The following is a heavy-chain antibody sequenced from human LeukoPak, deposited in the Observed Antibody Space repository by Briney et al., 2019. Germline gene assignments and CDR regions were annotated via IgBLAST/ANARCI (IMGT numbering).Heavy chain of an antibody. CDR2: IYTSGST. V-gene: IGHV4-61*02. CDR3: TRGGELMNF. CDR1: GGSVNSGNYY. D-gene: IGHD1-26*01. J-gene: IGHJ4*02. Sequence: SETLSLTCSVSGGSVNSGNYYWTWIRQPAGKGLEWIGRIYTSGSTNYNPSLKSRVTISIDASKNQFSLRLSSVTAADTAVYYCTRGGELMNFWGQGTLVIVSS.